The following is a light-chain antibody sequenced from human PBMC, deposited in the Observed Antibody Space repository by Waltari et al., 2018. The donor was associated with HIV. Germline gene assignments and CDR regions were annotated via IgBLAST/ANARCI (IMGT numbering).Light chain of an antibody. CDR3: VGWDRSLSAYV. V-gene: IGLV1-47*01. CDR1: SSNTENDK. J-gene: IGLJ1*01. Sequence: QSFLTQPPPASGTPGQTVPIPCSGSSSNTENDKLSYSQQLPGLTPKLLIYKNFLRPSGVPDRFAASKSGTSASLTISGLRSADEADYYCVGWDRSLSAYVFGAGTKVAVL. CDR2: KNF.